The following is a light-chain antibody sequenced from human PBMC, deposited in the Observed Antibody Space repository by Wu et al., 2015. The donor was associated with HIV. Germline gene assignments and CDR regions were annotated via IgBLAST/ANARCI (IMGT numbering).Light chain of an antibody. J-gene: IGKJ2*03. Sequence: EIVLTQSPGTLSLSPGERATLSCRASQSVTSNLAWYQQKPGQAPRLLIYGASKRATGIPDRFSGSGSETDFTLTISRLEPEDFAVYYCQQYGSSPYSFGQGTKLEIK. CDR1: QSVTSN. CDR3: QQYGSSPYS. V-gene: IGKV3-20*01. CDR2: GAS.